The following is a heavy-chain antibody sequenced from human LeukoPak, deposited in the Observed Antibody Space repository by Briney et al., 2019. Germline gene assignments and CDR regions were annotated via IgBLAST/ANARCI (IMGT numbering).Heavy chain of an antibody. CDR3: ARAQPPYHGRLDS. CDR1: GFTFSSYD. J-gene: IGHJ5*01. D-gene: IGHD3-16*01. CDR2: IGIAGHT. V-gene: IGHV3-13*01. Sequence: PGGSLRLSCAASGFTFSSYDMHWVRQATGKGLEWVSGIGIAGHTHYPDSVRGRFTIFRENAKNSLYLQMNSLRAEDTAVYYCARAQPPYHGRLDSWGQGILVTVSS.